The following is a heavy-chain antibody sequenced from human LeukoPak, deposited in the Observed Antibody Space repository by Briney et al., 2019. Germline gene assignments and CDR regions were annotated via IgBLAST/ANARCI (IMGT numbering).Heavy chain of an antibody. J-gene: IGHJ4*02. V-gene: IGHV4-39*01. CDR1: GGSFSGYY. D-gene: IGHD6-19*01. Sequence: SETLSLTCAVYGGSFSGYYWGWIRQPPGKGLEWIGSIYYSGSTYYNPSLKSRVTISVDTSKNQFSLKLSSVTAADTAVYYCAGLGYSSGWYQQYYFDYWGRGTLVTVSS. CDR3: AGLGYSSGWYQQYYFDY. CDR2: IYYSGST.